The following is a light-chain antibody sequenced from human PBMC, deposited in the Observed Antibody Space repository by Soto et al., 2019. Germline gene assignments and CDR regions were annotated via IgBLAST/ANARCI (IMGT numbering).Light chain of an antibody. J-gene: IGLJ1*01. Sequence: QSVLTQPRSVSGSPGQSVTISCTGTSSDVGAYNYVSWYQQHPGKAPKFMIYDVSKRPSGVPDRFSGSKSGNTDSLTISGLQAEDEADYYCCSYAGTYSYVFGTGTKLTVL. CDR3: CSYAGTYSYV. V-gene: IGLV2-11*01. CDR1: SSDVGAYNY. CDR2: DVS.